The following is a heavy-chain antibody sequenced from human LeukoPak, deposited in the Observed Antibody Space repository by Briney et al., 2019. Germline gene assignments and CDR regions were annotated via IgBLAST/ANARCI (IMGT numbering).Heavy chain of an antibody. V-gene: IGHV4-39*07. CDR3: ARTVLLWFGDLGDY. J-gene: IGHJ4*02. Sequence: SETLSLTCTVSGGSISSSSYYWGWIRQPPGKGLKWIGTIYYSGSTYYNPSLKSRVTISVDTSKNQFSLKLSSVTAADTAVYYCARTVLLWFGDLGDYWGQGSLVTVSS. CDR2: IYYSGST. D-gene: IGHD3-10*01. CDR1: GGSISSSSYY.